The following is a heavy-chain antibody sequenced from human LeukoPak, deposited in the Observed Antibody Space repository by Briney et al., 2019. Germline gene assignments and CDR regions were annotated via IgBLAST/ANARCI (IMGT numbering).Heavy chain of an antibody. V-gene: IGHV4-39*07. CDR3: ARDSIAVAVEDY. Sequence: SETLSLTCTVSGGSISSSSYYWGWIRQPPGKGLEWIGSIYYSGSTYYNPSLKSRVTISVDTSKNQFSLKLSSVTAADTAVYYCARDSIAVAVEDYWGQGTMVTVSS. D-gene: IGHD6-19*01. CDR2: IYYSGST. CDR1: GGSISSSSYY. J-gene: IGHJ3*01.